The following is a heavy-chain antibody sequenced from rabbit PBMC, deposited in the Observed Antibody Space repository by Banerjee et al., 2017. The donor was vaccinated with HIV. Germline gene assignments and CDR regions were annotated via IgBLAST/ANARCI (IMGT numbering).Heavy chain of an antibody. Sequence: QEQLEESGGDLVKPGASLTLTCKASGLDFSVNYWICWVRQAPGKGLEWIGYIDPVFGRTYYASWVNGRFTISSHNAQNTLYLQLNSLTAADTATYFCARDNPYSGGWGGDLWGPGTLVTVS. CDR2: IDPVFGRT. CDR1: GLDFSVNYW. V-gene: IGHV1S43*01. CDR3: ARDNPYSGGWGGDL. D-gene: IGHD4-1*01. J-gene: IGHJ6*01.